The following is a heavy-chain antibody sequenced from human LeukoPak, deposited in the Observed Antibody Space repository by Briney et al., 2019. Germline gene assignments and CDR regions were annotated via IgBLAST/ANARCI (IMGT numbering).Heavy chain of an antibody. J-gene: IGHJ4*02. V-gene: IGHV4-34*01. CDR1: GGSFSGYY. CDR3: ARGEKEVGASDY. Sequence: SETLSLTCAVYGGSFSGYYWSWIRQPPGKGLEWIGEINHSGSTNYNPSPKSRVTISVDTSKNQFSLKLSSVTAADTAVYYCARGEKEVGASDYWGQGTLVTVSS. D-gene: IGHD1-26*01. CDR2: INHSGST.